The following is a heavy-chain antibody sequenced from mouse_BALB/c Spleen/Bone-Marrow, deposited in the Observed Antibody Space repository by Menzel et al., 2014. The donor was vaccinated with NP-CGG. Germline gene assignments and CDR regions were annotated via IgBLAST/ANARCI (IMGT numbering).Heavy chain of an antibody. J-gene: IGHJ3*01. CDR1: GYTFNSYY. V-gene: IGHV1S81*02. CDR2: INPSNGGI. Sequence: VQLQQSGAELVKPGASVKLSCKAPGYTFNSYYMYWVKQRPGQGLEWIGEINPSNGGINFNEKFKSKATLTVDKSSSTAYMQLSSLTSEDSAVYYCTREGAYWGQGTLVTVSA. CDR3: TREGAY.